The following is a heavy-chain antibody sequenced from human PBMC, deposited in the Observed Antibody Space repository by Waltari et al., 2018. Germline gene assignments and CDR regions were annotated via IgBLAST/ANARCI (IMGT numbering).Heavy chain of an antibody. CDR1: GFPFRSYG. D-gene: IGHD4-17*01. CDR3: AKDPRSRADYLAHFEY. CDR2: LYYDGSNK. J-gene: IGHJ4*02. V-gene: IGHV3-30*18. Sequence: QVQLVESGGGVVQPGESLRLSCAVSGFPFRSYGMHWLRQAPGRGREWVALLYYDGSNKYNADSVKGRFTVSRDNSKDTLYLQMNSLRPEDTAMYYCAKDPRSRADYLAHFEYWGQGTLVTVSS.